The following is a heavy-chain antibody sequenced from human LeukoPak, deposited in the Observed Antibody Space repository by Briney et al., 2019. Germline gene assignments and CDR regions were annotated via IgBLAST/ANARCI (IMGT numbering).Heavy chain of an antibody. Sequence: GGSLRLSCAASGFTFSSYSMNWVRQAPGKGLEWVSPISSSSSYIYYADSVKGRFTISRDNAKNSLYLQMNSLRAEDTAVYYCARDEGVVVPEKADYWGQGTLVTVSS. CDR1: GFTFSSYS. CDR2: ISSSSSYI. J-gene: IGHJ4*02. D-gene: IGHD2-2*01. CDR3: ARDEGVVVPEKADY. V-gene: IGHV3-21*01.